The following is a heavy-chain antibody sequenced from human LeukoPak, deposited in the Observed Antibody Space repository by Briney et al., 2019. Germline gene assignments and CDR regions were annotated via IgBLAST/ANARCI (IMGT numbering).Heavy chain of an antibody. J-gene: IGHJ5*02. V-gene: IGHV4-34*01. CDR2: INHSGTT. Sequence: SETLSLTCAVYGGSFSGYYWSWIRQAPGKGLEWIGEINHSGTTNYSPSLKSRVTISVDTSKSQFSLKLSSVTAADTAVYFCARYNVAASPFLPGSLAPWGQGIVVTVSS. CDR1: GGSFSGYY. D-gene: IGHD3-3*02. CDR3: ARYNVAASPFLPGSLAP.